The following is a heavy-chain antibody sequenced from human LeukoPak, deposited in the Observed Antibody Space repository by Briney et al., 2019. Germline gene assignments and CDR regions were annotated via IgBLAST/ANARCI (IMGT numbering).Heavy chain of an antibody. D-gene: IGHD7-27*01. V-gene: IGHV3-43D*03. CDR2: ISWDGGST. CDR3: AKDMGNNYYYYMDV. CDR1: GFTFSSYG. J-gene: IGHJ6*03. Sequence: PGGSLRLSCAASGFTFSSYGMHWVRQAPGKGLEWVSLISWDGGSTYYADSVKGRFTTSRDNSKSSLYLQMNSLRAEDTALYYCAKDMGNNYYYYMDVWGKGTTVTVSS.